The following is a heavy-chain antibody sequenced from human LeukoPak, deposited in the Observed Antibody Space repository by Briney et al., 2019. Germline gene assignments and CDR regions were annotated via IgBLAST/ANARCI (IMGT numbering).Heavy chain of an antibody. CDR2: IKQDGSEK. D-gene: IGHD2-21*01. J-gene: IGHJ4*02. V-gene: IGHV3-7*01. Sequence: GGSLRLSCAASGFTFSIYSMDWVRQAPGKGLEWVANIKQDGSEKYYVDSVKGRFIISRDNAKNSLYLQMNSLRAEDTAVYYCARDHRGIYSPFDYWGQGTLVTVSS. CDR3: ARDHRGIYSPFDY. CDR1: GFTFSIYS.